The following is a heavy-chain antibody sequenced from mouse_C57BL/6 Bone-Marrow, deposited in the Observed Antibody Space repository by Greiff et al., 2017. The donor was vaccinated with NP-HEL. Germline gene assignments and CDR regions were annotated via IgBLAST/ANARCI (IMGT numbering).Heavy chain of an antibody. J-gene: IGHJ2*01. Sequence: EVKLVESGGDLVKPGGSLKLSCAASGFTFSDYGLHWVRQAPEKGLEWIAYISRGSSTIYYAATVKGQSTISRDNAKSTVFLQMTSLRSEDTAMYYCARDGKGWCDYWGQGTTLTVSS. CDR1: GFTFSDYG. V-gene: IGHV5-17*01. D-gene: IGHD1-1*02. CDR3: ARDGKGWCDY. CDR2: ISRGSSTI.